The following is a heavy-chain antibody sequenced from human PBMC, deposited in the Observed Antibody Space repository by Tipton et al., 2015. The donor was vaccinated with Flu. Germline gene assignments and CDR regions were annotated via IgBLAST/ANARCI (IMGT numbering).Heavy chain of an antibody. CDR3: ARDHPPSITVLGEITDYFGMDV. Sequence: SLRLPCAASGFTFSDDYMSWIRQAPGKGLEWVSHISSSGSTINYADSVKGRFTISRDNAKNSLYLQMNSLRAEDTAVYYCARDHPPSITVLGEITDYFGMDVWGQGTTVTVS. D-gene: IGHD3-3*01. CDR2: ISSSGSTI. V-gene: IGHV3-11*01. J-gene: IGHJ6*02. CDR1: GFTFSDDY.